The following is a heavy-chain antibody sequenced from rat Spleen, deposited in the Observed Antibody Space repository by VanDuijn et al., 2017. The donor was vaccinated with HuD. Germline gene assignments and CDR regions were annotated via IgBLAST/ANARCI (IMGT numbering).Heavy chain of an antibody. Sequence: EVQLVESGGGLVQPGRSMKLSCAASGFTFSNYYMAWVRQAPTKGLEWVATISSDGGRNFYRDSVRGRFTISRDDAKSTLSLQMDSLRSEDTATYYCARHHVYYGLFDYWGQGVMVTVSS. CDR2: ISSDGGRN. CDR3: ARHHVYYGLFDY. V-gene: IGHV5-25*01. CDR1: GFTFSNYY. J-gene: IGHJ2*01. D-gene: IGHD1-6*01.